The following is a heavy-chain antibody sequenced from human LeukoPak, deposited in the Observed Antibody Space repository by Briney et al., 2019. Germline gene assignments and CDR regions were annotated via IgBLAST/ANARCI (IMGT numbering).Heavy chain of an antibody. CDR3: AASLGELSSPLDY. J-gene: IGHJ4*02. CDR1: GFTFGNHW. V-gene: IGHV3-74*01. CDR2: INSDGSST. Sequence: PGGSLRLSRAGFGFTFGNHWMHWVRQAPGKGLVWVSRINSDGSSTSYADSVKGRFTISRDNAKNTLYLQMNSLRAEDTAVYYCAASLGELSSPLDYWGQGTLVTVSS. D-gene: IGHD3-16*02.